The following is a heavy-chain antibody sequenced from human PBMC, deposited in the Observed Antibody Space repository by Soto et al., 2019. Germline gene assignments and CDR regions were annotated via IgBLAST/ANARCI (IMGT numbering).Heavy chain of an antibody. CDR2: ITWNGANT. CDR1: GFRFDEYN. V-gene: IGHV3-43*01. CDR3: ARETLSYGSALDV. Sequence: LRLSCAASGFRFDEYNIHWVRQAPGKGLEWVSLITWNGANTYYADSVKGRFTISRDGTTKSVSLQMTSLKREDTGLYYCARETLSYGSALDVWGQGTTVTVSS. D-gene: IGHD3-16*01. J-gene: IGHJ6*02.